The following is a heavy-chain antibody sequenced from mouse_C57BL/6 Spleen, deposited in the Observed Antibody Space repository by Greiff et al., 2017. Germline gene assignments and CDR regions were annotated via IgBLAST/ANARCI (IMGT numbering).Heavy chain of an antibody. CDR3: ASPPHYGNYAWFAY. V-gene: IGHV2-2*01. CDR2: IWSGGST. CDR1: GFSLTSYG. D-gene: IGHD2-1*01. Sequence: QVQLQQSGPGLVQPSQSLSITCTVSGFSLTSYGVHWVRQSPGKGLEWLGVIWSGGSTDYNAAFISRLSISKDNSKSQVFFKMNSLQADDTAIYYCASPPHYGNYAWFAYWGQGTLVTVSA. J-gene: IGHJ3*01.